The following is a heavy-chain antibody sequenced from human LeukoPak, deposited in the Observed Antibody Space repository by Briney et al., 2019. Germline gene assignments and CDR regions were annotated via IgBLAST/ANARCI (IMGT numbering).Heavy chain of an antibody. D-gene: IGHD3-9*01. Sequence: ASVKVSCKASGYTFTGYYMHWVRQAPGQGLEWMGWINPNSGGTNYAQKFQGRVTMTRDTSISTAYMELSRLRSDDTAVYYCARDPVNYDILTGPLDYWGQGTLVTVSS. CDR2: INPNSGGT. CDR1: GYTFTGYY. J-gene: IGHJ4*02. CDR3: ARDPVNYDILTGPLDY. V-gene: IGHV1-2*02.